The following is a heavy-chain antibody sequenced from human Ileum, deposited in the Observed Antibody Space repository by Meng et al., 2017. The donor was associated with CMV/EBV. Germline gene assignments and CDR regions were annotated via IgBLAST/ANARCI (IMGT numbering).Heavy chain of an antibody. D-gene: IGHD3-10*01. CDR1: ASISSSSYY. Sequence: ASISSSSYYWGWIRQPPGKGLEWIGSIYYSGSSYYNPSLRSRVIISVDTSKNQFSLTLSSVTAADTAVYYCARRGPYYGSAYYFDYWGQGTLVTVSS. CDR2: IYYSGSS. CDR3: ARRGPYYGSAYYFDY. J-gene: IGHJ4*02. V-gene: IGHV4-39*01.